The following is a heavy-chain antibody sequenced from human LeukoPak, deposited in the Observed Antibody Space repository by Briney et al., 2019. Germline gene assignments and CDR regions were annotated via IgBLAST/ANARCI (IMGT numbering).Heavy chain of an antibody. J-gene: IGHJ2*01. CDR3: ARDYLDWYFDL. Sequence: RRSLRLSCAASGFTFSRYGMHWVRQAPGKGLEWVAVIWYDGSNKYYADSVKGRFTISRDNSKNTLYLQMNSLRAEDTAVYYCARDYLDWYFDLWGRGTLVTVSS. V-gene: IGHV3-33*01. CDR1: GFTFSRYG. CDR2: IWYDGSNK.